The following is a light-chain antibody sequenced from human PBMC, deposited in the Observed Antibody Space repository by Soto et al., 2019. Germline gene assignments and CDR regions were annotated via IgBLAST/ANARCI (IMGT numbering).Light chain of an antibody. V-gene: IGKV3-11*01. J-gene: IGKJ1*01. CDR2: DAS. CDR1: QSVSSY. CDR3: QQHSHWPPWT. Sequence: EIVLTQSPVTLSLSPGERATLSCRASQSVSSYLAWYQQKPGQAPRLLIYDASNRATGIPARFSGSGSGTDFTLTISSLEPEDFAVYYCQQHSHWPPWTFGQGTKVDIK.